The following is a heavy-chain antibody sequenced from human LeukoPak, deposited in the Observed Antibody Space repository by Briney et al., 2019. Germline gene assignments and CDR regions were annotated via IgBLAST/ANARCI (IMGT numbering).Heavy chain of an antibody. Sequence: SETLSLTCTVSAGSICSYYWSWIRQPPGKGLEWIGYIYYSGSTNYNPSLKSRVTISVDTSKNQFSLKLSSVTAADTAVYYCARSNHTGGGSEYDYWGQGTLVTVSS. CDR2: IYYSGST. CDR1: AGSICSYY. CDR3: ARSNHTGGGSEYDY. V-gene: IGHV4-59*01. J-gene: IGHJ4*02. D-gene: IGHD2-15*01.